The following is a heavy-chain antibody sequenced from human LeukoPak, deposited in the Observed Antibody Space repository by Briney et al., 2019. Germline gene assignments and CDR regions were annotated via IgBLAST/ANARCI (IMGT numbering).Heavy chain of an antibody. CDR3: ARVNPLMAPGAFDI. D-gene: IGHD2-8*01. J-gene: IGHJ3*02. Sequence: GGSLRLSCAASGSTFSSYWMTWVRQAPGKGLAWVANIKQDGSEKYYVDSVKGRFTISRDNAKNSLYLQMNSLRAEDTAVYYCARVNPLMAPGAFDIWGQGTMVAASS. CDR2: IKQDGSEK. V-gene: IGHV3-7*01. CDR1: GSTFSSYW.